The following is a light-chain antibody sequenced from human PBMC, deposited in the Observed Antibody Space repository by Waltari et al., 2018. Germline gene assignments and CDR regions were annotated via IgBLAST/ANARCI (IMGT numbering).Light chain of an antibody. J-gene: IGKJ5*01. CDR1: QSVLYSSNNKNY. V-gene: IGKV4-1*01. CDR3: HHYYIPPLT. CDR2: WAS. Sequence: DIVMTQSPDSLAVSLGERATINCKSSQSVLYSSNNKNYLAWYQQKPGQPPKLLINWASARGSGVPERFSGSGSETDFTLTISSLQAEDVAVYYCHHYYIPPLTFGQGTRLEIK.